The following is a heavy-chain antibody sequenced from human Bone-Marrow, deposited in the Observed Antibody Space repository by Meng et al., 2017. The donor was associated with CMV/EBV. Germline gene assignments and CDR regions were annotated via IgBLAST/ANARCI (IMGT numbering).Heavy chain of an antibody. CDR3: ARDVPTVVTHDAFDI. Sequence: GASLKISWAASGFTFSDYYMSWIRQAAGKGLEWVSYISSSGSTIYYADSVKGRFTISRDNAKNSLYLQMNSLRAEDTAVYYCARDVPTVVTHDAFDIWGQGTMVTVSS. J-gene: IGHJ3*02. D-gene: IGHD4-23*01. V-gene: IGHV3-11*04. CDR1: GFTFSDYY. CDR2: ISSSGSTI.